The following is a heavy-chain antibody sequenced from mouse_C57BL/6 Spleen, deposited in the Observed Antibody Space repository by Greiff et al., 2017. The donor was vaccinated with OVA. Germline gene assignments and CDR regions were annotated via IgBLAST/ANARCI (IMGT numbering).Heavy chain of an antibody. CDR2: ISSGGSYT. CDR3: ARQEGGSSLYYAMDY. V-gene: IGHV5-6*01. Sequence: EVKLVESGGDLVKPGGSLKLSCAASGFTFSSYGMSWVRQTPDKRLEWVATISSGGSYTYYPDSVKGRFTISRDNAKNTLYLQMSSLKSEDTAMYYCARQEGGSSLYYAMDYWGQGTSVTVSS. D-gene: IGHD1-1*01. CDR1: GFTFSSYG. J-gene: IGHJ4*01.